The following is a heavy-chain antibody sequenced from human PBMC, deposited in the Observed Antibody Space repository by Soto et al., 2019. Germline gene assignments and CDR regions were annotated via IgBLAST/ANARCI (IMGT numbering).Heavy chain of an antibody. V-gene: IGHV3-30*18. CDR3: AKAGYSSSSSTLGGMDV. D-gene: IGHD6-6*01. Sequence: QVQLVESGGGVVQPGRSLRLSCAASGFTFSSYGMHWVRQAPGKGLEWVAVISYDGSNKYYADSVKGRFTISRDNSKNTLYLQMNSLRAEDTAVYYCAKAGYSSSSSTLGGMDVW. CDR2: ISYDGSNK. CDR1: GFTFSSYG. J-gene: IGHJ6*01.